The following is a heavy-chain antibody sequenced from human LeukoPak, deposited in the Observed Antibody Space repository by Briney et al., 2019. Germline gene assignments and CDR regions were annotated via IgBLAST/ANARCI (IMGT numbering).Heavy chain of an antibody. D-gene: IGHD4-23*01. CDR1: GGYIITSGHY. V-gene: IGHV4-39*07. Sequence: PSETPSLTCTVSGGYIITSGHYWGWIRQPPGKGLEWIGSIYYTGVTSTNPFFRSRMSISVDTSKNQFSLNLTSVTAADAAVYYCARERSSSGGHSWFDPWGQGTLVTVSS. CDR3: ARERSSSGGHSWFDP. J-gene: IGHJ5*02. CDR2: IYYTGVT.